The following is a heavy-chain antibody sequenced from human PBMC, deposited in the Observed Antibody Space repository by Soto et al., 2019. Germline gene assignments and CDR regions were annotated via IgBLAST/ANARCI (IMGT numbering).Heavy chain of an antibody. V-gene: IGHV3-30-3*01. J-gene: IGHJ5*02. CDR3: ARDRSVVGVVTASLGFDP. CDR2: ISYDGSNK. CDR1: GFTFSSYA. Sequence: GGSLRLSCAASGFTFSSYAMHWVRQAPGKGLEWVAVISYDGSNKYYADSVKGRFTISRDNSKNTLYLQMNSLRAEDTAVYYCARDRSVVGVVTASLGFDPWGQGTLVPVS. D-gene: IGHD3-3*01.